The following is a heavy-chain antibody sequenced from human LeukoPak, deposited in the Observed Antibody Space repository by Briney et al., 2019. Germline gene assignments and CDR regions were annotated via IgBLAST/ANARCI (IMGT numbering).Heavy chain of an antibody. CDR1: GGTFSSYA. J-gene: IGHJ4*02. Sequence: ASVKVSCKASGGTFSSYAISWVRQAPGQGLEWMGRIIPILGIANYAQKFQGRVTITADKSTSTAYMELSSLRSEDTAVYYCASGGYSGYDIDYWGQGTLVTVSS. CDR2: IIPILGIA. V-gene: IGHV1-69*04. D-gene: IGHD5-12*01. CDR3: ASGGYSGYDIDY.